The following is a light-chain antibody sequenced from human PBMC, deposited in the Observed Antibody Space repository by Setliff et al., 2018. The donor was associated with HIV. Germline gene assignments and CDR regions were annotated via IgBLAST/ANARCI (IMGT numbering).Light chain of an antibody. CDR3: CSYAGSYTFV. CDR2: DVS. CDR1: SSDVGGYNS. V-gene: IGLV2-11*01. J-gene: IGLJ1*01. Sequence: QSALTQTRSVSGSPGQSVTISCTGTSSDVGGYNSVSWYQQHPGKAPKLMIYDVSKRPSGVPDRFSGSKSGNTASLTISGLQAEDEADYYCCSYAGSYTFVFGTGTKVTV.